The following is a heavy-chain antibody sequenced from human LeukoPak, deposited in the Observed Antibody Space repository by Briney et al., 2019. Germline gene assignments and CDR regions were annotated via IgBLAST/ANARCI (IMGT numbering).Heavy chain of an antibody. D-gene: IGHD4-17*01. CDR1: GFTFSSYW. Sequence: GGSPRLSCAASGFTFSSYWMQWVRQAPGKGLVWVSRLSPDGSSTTSADSVKGRFTISRDNAKNTLYLQIGSLRADDTAVYYCVRLNTVTPFDYWGQGTLVTVSS. J-gene: IGHJ4*02. CDR2: LSPDGSST. CDR3: VRLNTVTPFDY. V-gene: IGHV3-74*01.